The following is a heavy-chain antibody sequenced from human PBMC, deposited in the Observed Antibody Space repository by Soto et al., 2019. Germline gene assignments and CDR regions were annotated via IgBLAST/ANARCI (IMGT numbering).Heavy chain of an antibody. J-gene: IGHJ4*02. V-gene: IGHV3-53*01. Sequence: GGSLRLSCAAFGFSVSGKKYIAWVRQAPGKGLEWVSGLYDVDGTYYADSVKGRFTTSRDSSKTIVYLQMNSLRPDDTAVYYCARDLEVGAYLYFFDYWGQGTLVTVSS. CDR1: GFSVSGKKY. D-gene: IGHD1-26*01. CDR3: ARDLEVGAYLYFFDY. CDR2: LYDVDGT.